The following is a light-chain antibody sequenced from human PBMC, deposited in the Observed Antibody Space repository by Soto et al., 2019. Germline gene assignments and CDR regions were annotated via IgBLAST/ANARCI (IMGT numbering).Light chain of an antibody. CDR1: QRVSSSY. CDR2: GAS. V-gene: IGKV3-20*01. CDR3: QQYGSSPRT. Sequence: EIVLTQSPGTLSLSPGERATLSCRASQRVSSSYLAWYQQKPGQAPRLLIYGASSRATGIPNRFSGIGSGTDFTLTISRLEPEDFAVYYCQQYGSSPRTFGQGTKVEIK. J-gene: IGKJ1*01.